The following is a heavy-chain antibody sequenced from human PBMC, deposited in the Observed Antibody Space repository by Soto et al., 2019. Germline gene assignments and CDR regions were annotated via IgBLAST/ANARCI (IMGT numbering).Heavy chain of an antibody. V-gene: IGHV1-69*01. CDR2: IIPIFGTA. CDR1: GGTFSRHT. CDR3: ARGWGYDSNDYYYAY. J-gene: IGHJ4*02. Sequence: QVQLVQSGAEVRKPGSSVKVSCKASGGTFSRHTISWVRQAPGQGLEWMGGIIPIFGTANHAQKFQGRLTITADEGTRTAYMELSSLRSEDTAMYYCARGWGYDSNDYYYAYWGQGTLVIVSS. D-gene: IGHD3-22*01.